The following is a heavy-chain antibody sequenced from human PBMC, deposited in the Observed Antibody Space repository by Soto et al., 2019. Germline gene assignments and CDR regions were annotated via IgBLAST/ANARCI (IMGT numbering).Heavy chain of an antibody. Sequence: ASVKVSCKASGYTFTSYGISWVRQAPGQGLEWMGWIRAYNGNTNYAQKLQGRVTMTTDTSTSTAYMELRSLRSDDTAVYYCARVYSGYEMTYYFDYWGQGTLVTVSS. D-gene: IGHD5-12*01. V-gene: IGHV1-18*01. CDR1: GYTFTSYG. CDR3: ARVYSGYEMTYYFDY. CDR2: IRAYNGNT. J-gene: IGHJ4*02.